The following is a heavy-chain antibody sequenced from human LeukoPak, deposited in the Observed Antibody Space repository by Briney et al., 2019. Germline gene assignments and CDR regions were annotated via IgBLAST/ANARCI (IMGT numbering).Heavy chain of an antibody. CDR1: GFTFSSYA. V-gene: IGHV3-21*01. CDR2: ISSSSSYI. CDR3: ARDCPTGDSSGYCSEYFQH. Sequence: GGSLRLSCAASGFTFSSYAMSWVRQAPGKGLEWVSSISSSSSYIYYADSVKGRFTISRDNAKNSLYLQMNSLRAEDTAVYYCARDCPTGDSSGYCSEYFQHWGQGTLVTVSS. J-gene: IGHJ1*01. D-gene: IGHD3-22*01.